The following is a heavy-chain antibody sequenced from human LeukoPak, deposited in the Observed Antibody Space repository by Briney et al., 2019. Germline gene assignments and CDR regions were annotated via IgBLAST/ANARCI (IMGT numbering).Heavy chain of an antibody. D-gene: IGHD2-21*01. J-gene: IGHJ4*02. Sequence: SETLSLTCTVSGGSISSSSYFWGWIRQPPGKGLEWVGNIFYSGNTYYNPSLQSRVTISVDTSKSQFSLQLNSVTAADTAVYYCARLVVATFAGDYWGQGTLVTVSS. CDR1: GGSISSSSYF. CDR3: ARLVVATFAGDY. V-gene: IGHV4-39*01. CDR2: IFYSGNT.